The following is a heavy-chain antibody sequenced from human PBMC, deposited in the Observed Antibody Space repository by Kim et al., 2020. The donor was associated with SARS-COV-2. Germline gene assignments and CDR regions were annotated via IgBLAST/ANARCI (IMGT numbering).Heavy chain of an antibody. V-gene: IGHV4-4*09. Sequence: TNYHPSPQKRATIPGDTATNQFSLKLSSVTAADTAVYYCASSGYDYYFDYWGQGTLVTVSS. CDR2: T. J-gene: IGHJ4*02. D-gene: IGHD5-12*01. CDR3: ASSGYDYYFDY.